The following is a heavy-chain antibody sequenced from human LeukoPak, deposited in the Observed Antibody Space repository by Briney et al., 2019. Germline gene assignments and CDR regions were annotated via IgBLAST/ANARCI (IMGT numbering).Heavy chain of an antibody. Sequence: PSETLSLTCTVSGGSISSSSYYWSWIRQHPRKGLEWIGYIYYSGSTYYNPSLKSRVTISVDTSKNQFSLKLSSVTAADTAVYYCARGIAAAEYIWFDPWGQGTLVTVSS. D-gene: IGHD6-13*01. CDR1: GGSISSSSYY. CDR3: ARGIAAAEYIWFDP. V-gene: IGHV4-31*03. J-gene: IGHJ5*02. CDR2: IYYSGST.